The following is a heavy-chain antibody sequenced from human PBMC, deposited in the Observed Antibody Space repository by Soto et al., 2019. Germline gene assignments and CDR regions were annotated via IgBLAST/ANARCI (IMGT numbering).Heavy chain of an antibody. V-gene: IGHV1-18*01. J-gene: IGHJ4*02. CDR1: GYTFTSYD. Sequence: ASVKVSCKASGYTFTSYDINWVRQAPGQGLEWMGWISGHDGNTKYTQKVQGRVTVTTDTSTSTAYMDLRSLRSDDTAVYYCAREYCSSASCYGPDFWGQGTLVTVSS. CDR2: ISGHDGNT. D-gene: IGHD2-2*01. CDR3: AREYCSSASCYGPDF.